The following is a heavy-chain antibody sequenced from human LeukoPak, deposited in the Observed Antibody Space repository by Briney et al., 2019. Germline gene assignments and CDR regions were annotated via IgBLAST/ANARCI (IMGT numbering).Heavy chain of an antibody. V-gene: IGHV1-8*03. J-gene: IGHJ2*01. CDR1: GYTFTSYD. D-gene: IGHD5-24*01. Sequence: ASVKVSCKASGYTFTSYDINWVRQATGQGLEWMGWMTPNSGYTGYAQKFQGRVTITRNTSITTAYMELSSLRFEDTAVYYCARVRDGYNFGYFDLWGRGTLVTVSS. CDR3: ARVRDGYNFGYFDL. CDR2: MTPNSGYT.